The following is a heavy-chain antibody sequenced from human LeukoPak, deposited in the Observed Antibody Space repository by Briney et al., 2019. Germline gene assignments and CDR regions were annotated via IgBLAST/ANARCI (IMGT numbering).Heavy chain of an antibody. D-gene: IGHD4-17*01. CDR1: GDSITSYY. V-gene: IGHV4-59*01. Sequence: PSETLSLICTVSGDSITSYYWNWIRQPPGKGLEWIGYVYYTGVTNYNPSLKSRVTISVDTSKNQFSLKLNSVTAADTAVYYCAREKGYDDYVGGDYYYYYMDVWGKGTTVTISS. J-gene: IGHJ6*03. CDR2: VYYTGVT. CDR3: AREKGYDDYVGGDYYYYYMDV.